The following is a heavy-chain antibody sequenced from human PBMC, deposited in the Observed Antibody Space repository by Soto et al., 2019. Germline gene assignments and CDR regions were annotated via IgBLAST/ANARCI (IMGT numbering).Heavy chain of an antibody. Sequence: SVKVSCKASGGTFSSYAISWVRQAPGQGLEWMGGIIPIFGTANYAQKFQGRVTITADESTSTAYMELSSLRSEDTAVYYCARDRDITGTFYFDYWGQGTLVTVSS. CDR2: IIPIFGTA. V-gene: IGHV1-69*13. D-gene: IGHD1-7*01. CDR1: GGTFSSYA. CDR3: ARDRDITGTFYFDY. J-gene: IGHJ4*02.